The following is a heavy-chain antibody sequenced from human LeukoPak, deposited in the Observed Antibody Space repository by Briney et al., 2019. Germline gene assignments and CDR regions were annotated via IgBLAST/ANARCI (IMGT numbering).Heavy chain of an antibody. CDR3: AKDGGTHFDH. CDR2: ISSSGTTI. V-gene: IGHV3-48*01. D-gene: IGHD1-26*01. CDR1: GFTFSSYG. J-gene: IGHJ4*02. Sequence: GGTLGLSCEGFGFTFSSYGMSWVRQAPGKGLEWVSYISSSGTTISYAQSVKGRFTITRDNAQNSLTLHMNTLRADDTAVYYCAKDGGTHFDHWGQGTLVTVSS.